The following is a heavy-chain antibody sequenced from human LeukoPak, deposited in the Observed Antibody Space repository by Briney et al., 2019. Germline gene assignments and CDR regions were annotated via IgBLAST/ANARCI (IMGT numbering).Heavy chain of an antibody. D-gene: IGHD6-19*01. CDR1: GFTFSSYS. Sequence: GGSLRLSCAASGFTFSSYSMNWVRQAPGKGLEWVSYISSSSSTIYYADSVKGRFTISKDNAKNSLYLQMNSLRAEDTAAYYCARDPGIAVAGRKYYFDYWGQGTLVTVSS. V-gene: IGHV3-48*04. CDR2: ISSSSSTI. CDR3: ARDPGIAVAGRKYYFDY. J-gene: IGHJ4*02.